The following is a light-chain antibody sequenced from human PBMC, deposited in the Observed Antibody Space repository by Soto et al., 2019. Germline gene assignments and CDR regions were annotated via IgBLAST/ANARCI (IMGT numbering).Light chain of an antibody. CDR1: QSLRSS. CDR3: QQYNIWPQT. J-gene: IGKJ1*01. Sequence: MMMTQSPATLSVSPGERATLSCRASQSLRSSLAWYQQKPGQAPRLLIYGASTRATGIPARFSGSGSGTEFTLTISSLQSEDFAVYFCQQYNIWPQTFGQGTKVDIK. CDR2: GAS. V-gene: IGKV3-15*01.